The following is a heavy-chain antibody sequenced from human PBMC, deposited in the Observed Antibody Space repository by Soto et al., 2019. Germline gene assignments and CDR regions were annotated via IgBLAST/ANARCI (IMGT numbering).Heavy chain of an antibody. Sequence: EVQLVESGGGLVKPGGSLRLSCAASGFTFSSYSMNWVRQAPGKGLEWVSSISSSGSYIYYADSVKGRFTLSRDNAKNSLYLQMNRLRAEDTAVYYCARDGSYDSSGYYFDYLGQGTLVTVSS. CDR2: ISSSGSYI. CDR1: GFTFSSYS. V-gene: IGHV3-21*01. J-gene: IGHJ4*02. CDR3: ARDGSYDSSGYYFDY. D-gene: IGHD3-22*01.